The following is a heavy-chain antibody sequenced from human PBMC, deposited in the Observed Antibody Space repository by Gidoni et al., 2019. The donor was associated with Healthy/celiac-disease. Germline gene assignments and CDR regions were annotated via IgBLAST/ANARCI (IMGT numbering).Heavy chain of an antibody. Sequence: MQLVESGGGLVKPGGSLRLSCEASGFTFSSYSMNWVRQAPGKGLELVSSISSSSSYIYYADAVKGRFTISRDNAKNSLYLQMNSLRAEDTAVYCYGSDRVSTYVYYSFGMDFGGQGTTVTVSS. V-gene: IGHV3-21*01. CDR2: ISSSSSYI. J-gene: IGHJ6*02. CDR3: GSDRVSTYVYYSFGMDF. CDR1: GFTFSSYS. D-gene: IGHD1-20*01.